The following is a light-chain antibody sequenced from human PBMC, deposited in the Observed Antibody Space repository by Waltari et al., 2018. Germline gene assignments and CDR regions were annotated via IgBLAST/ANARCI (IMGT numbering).Light chain of an antibody. CDR1: QDIHKY. CDR2: GAS. Sequence: DIQMTQSPSSLSASVGDRVTITCQASQDIHKYLNWYHQKPGKAPKLLISGASKLEMGVPSRFRGSGSGTDFTFTITSLQPEDIGTYYCQQYNNLVLTFGQGTRLEIK. J-gene: IGKJ5*01. CDR3: QQYNNLVLT. V-gene: IGKV1-33*01.